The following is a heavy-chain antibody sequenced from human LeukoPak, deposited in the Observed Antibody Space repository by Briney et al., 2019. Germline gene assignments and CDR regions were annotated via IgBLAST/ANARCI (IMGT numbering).Heavy chain of an antibody. J-gene: IGHJ2*01. CDR3: ARAESIAARPPWYFDL. V-gene: IGHV4-34*01. D-gene: IGHD6-6*01. CDR2: INHSGST. Sequence: SETLSLTCAVYGRSFSGYYWSWIRQPPGKGLEWIGEINHSGSTNYNPSLTSRVTISVDTSKNQFSLKLSSVTAADTAVYYCARAESIAARPPWYFDLWGRGTLVTVSS. CDR1: GRSFSGYY.